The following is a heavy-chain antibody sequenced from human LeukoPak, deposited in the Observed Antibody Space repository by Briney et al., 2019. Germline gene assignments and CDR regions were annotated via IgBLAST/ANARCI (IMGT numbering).Heavy chain of an antibody. D-gene: IGHD7-27*01. CDR2: INTDGSYT. CDR1: GFPFCSYW. V-gene: IGHV3-74*01. Sequence: GGSLRLSCAASGFPFCSYWMHWVRQGPGKGLVWVSHINTDGSYTNYADSVKGRFTISRDNAKNTLYLQMNSLRAEDTAVYYCTRGGDRFDYWGQGTLVTVSS. CDR3: TRGGDRFDY. J-gene: IGHJ4*02.